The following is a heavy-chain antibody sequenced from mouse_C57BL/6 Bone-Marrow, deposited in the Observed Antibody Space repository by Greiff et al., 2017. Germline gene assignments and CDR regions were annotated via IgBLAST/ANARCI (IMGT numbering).Heavy chain of an antibody. J-gene: IGHJ2*01. CDR3: ARSSLYYYGSRPFDY. V-gene: IGHV1-64*01. D-gene: IGHD1-1*01. CDR1: GYTFTSYW. CDR2: IHPNSGST. Sequence: QFQLQQPGAELVKPGASVKLSCKASGYTFTSYWMHWVKQRPGQGLEWIGMIHPNSGSTNYNEKFKSKATLTVDKSSSTAYMQLSSLTSEDSAVYYCARSSLYYYGSRPFDYWGQGTTLTVSS.